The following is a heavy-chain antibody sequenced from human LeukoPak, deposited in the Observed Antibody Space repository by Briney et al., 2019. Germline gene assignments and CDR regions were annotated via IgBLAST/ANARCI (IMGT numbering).Heavy chain of an antibody. D-gene: IGHD3-10*01. CDR2: ISSSSYI. J-gene: IGHJ5*02. Sequence: NSGGSLRLSCAASGFTFSSYSMNWVRQAPGKGLEWVSSISSSSYIYYADSVKGRFTISRDNAKNSLYLQMNSLRAEDTAVYYCAGAYYGSGSLNNWFDPWGQGTLVTVSS. CDR3: AGAYYGSGSLNNWFDP. CDR1: GFTFSSYS. V-gene: IGHV3-21*01.